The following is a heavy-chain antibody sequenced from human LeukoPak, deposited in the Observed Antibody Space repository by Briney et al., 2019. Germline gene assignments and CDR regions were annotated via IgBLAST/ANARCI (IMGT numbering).Heavy chain of an antibody. CDR1: GLTFNTYW. V-gene: IGHV3-30*02. CDR2: IPYDGSYK. Sequence: PGGSLRLSCAASGLTFNTYWMSWVRQAPGKGLEWVAFIPYDGSYKYYADSVKGRFTISRDDSKNTLFLQMNSLRAEDSAVYYCAKGGIRLHSWVACYMDVWGKGTTVTVSS. D-gene: IGHD1-14*01. J-gene: IGHJ6*03. CDR3: AKGGIRLHSWVACYMDV.